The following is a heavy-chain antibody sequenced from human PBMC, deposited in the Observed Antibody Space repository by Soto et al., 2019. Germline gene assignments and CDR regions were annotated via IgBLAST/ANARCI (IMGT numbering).Heavy chain of an antibody. Sequence: SVKVSCKASGGAFGSYAMNWVRQAPGQGLEWMGGIIPMFDTTNYAQRFQGRVTVTADESTSTVYLELTRLRSDDTGMYYCTRHRGYSSGYWGQDFWGQGTLVTVSS. J-gene: IGHJ4*02. V-gene: IGHV1-69*13. CDR2: IIPMFDTT. CDR3: TRHRGYSSGYWGQDF. CDR1: GGAFGSYA. D-gene: IGHD5-12*01.